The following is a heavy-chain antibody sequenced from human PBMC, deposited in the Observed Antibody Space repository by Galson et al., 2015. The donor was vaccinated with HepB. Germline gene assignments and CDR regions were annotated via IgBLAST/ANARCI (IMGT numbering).Heavy chain of an antibody. CDR2: IYSDGRT. Sequence: LRLSCAASGFTVSTNYFSWVRQAPGMGLQWVSDIYSDGRTYYADSVKGRFTVSRDTSKNTLYLQMNNLRAEDTALYYCAREQAWAYHYWGQGALVTVSS. CDR3: AREQAWAYHY. D-gene: IGHD3-16*01. V-gene: IGHV3-53*01. J-gene: IGHJ4*02. CDR1: GFTVSTNY.